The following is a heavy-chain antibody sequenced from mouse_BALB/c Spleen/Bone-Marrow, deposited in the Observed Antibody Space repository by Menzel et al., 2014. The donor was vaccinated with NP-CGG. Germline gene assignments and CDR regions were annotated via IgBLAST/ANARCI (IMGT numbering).Heavy chain of an antibody. V-gene: IGHV2-2*02. D-gene: IGHD2-3*01. CDR3: ARADGFYDY. CDR2: IWSGGST. J-gene: IGHJ2*01. CDR1: GFSLXNFG. Sequence: QVQLQQPGPGLVQPSQSLSITCTVSGFSLXNFGVHWVRQSPGKGLEWLGVIWSGGSTDYNAAFISRLSISKDNSKSQVFFKMNSPQANDTAIYYCARADGFYDYWGQGTTLTVSS.